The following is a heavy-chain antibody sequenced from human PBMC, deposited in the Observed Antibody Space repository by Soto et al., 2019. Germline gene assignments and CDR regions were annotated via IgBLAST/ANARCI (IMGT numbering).Heavy chain of an antibody. CDR2: MSPGGNSQ. CDR3: ASGAAFYYDTSRY. CDR1: GFNFNIHA. J-gene: IGHJ4*01. Sequence: QVQLMESGGGVVQSGGSLRLSCAAPGFNFNIHALHWIRQAPGEGLEWVAVMSPGGNSQYYADSVKGRFTSSRNTSKSTLYLQMTSLRHEDTAVYYCASGAAFYYDTSRYLGHGTLVTVSS. V-gene: IGHV3-30-3*01. D-gene: IGHD3-22*01.